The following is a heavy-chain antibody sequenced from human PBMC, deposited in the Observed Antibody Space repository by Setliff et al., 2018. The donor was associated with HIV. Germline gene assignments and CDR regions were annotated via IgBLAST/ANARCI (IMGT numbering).Heavy chain of an antibody. V-gene: IGHV4-4*02. CDR3: ARSPLYSGYERYYFDY. J-gene: IGHJ4*02. Sequence: KPSETLSLTCAVSGGSISSNWWSWIRQPPGKGLEWIGNIYQSGTTYYNSSLTSRVTMSVDKSKSQFSLKLSSVTAADTAVYYCARSPLYSGYERYYFDYWGQGTLVTVSS. CDR2: IYQSGTT. CDR1: GGSISSNW. D-gene: IGHD5-12*01.